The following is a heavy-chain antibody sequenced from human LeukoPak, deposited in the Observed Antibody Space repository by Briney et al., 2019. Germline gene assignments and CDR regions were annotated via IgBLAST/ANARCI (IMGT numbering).Heavy chain of an antibody. CDR3: ARGVPDSSGSHYYGGFYYFDY. D-gene: IGHD3-22*01. CDR1: GSSINSDYN. CDR2: IDHGGSY. V-gene: IGHV4-38-2*02. Sequence: SETLSLTCSVSGSSINSDYNLGCLQHPPRERLEWIGIIDHGGSYYSTPSLKSRVTISVDSSKNNFFLEMSSVTAADTAVYYCARGVPDSSGSHYYGGFYYFDYWGRGTLVSVSS. J-gene: IGHJ4*02.